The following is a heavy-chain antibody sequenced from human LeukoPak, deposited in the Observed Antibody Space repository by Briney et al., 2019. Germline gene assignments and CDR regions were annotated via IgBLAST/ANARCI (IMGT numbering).Heavy chain of an antibody. CDR1: GFTVSSNY. D-gene: IGHD2-15*01. Sequence: PGGSLRLSCAASGFTVSSNYMSWVRQAPGKGLEWVSAISGSGGSTYYADSVKGRFTISRDNSKNTLYLQMNSLRAEDTAVYYCAKDLEGSGGSCYSDWGQGTLVTVSS. V-gene: IGHV3-23*01. CDR2: ISGSGGST. J-gene: IGHJ4*02. CDR3: AKDLEGSGGSCYSD.